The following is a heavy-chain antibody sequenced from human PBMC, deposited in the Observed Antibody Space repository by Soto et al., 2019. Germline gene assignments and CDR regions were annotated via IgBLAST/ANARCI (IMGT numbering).Heavy chain of an antibody. J-gene: IGHJ6*02. D-gene: IGHD2-2*01. CDR1: GGSVSSGSYY. V-gene: IGHV4-61*01. Sequence: QVQLQESGPGLVKPSETLSLTCTVSGGSVSSGSYYWSWIRQPPGKGLEWIGDIYYSGSTNYNPSLKSRVTISVDTSKNQFSLKLSSVTAADTAVYYCARGYCSSTSCHLQGYYYYGMDVWGQGTTVTVSS. CDR3: ARGYCSSTSCHLQGYYYYGMDV. CDR2: IYYSGST.